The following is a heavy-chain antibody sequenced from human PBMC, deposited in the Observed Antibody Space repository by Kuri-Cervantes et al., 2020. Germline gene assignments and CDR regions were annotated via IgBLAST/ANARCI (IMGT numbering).Heavy chain of an antibody. J-gene: IGHJ4*02. CDR2: ISSSSSTI. D-gene: IGHD2-21*01. Sequence: GESLKISCAASGFTFSSYSMNWVRQAPGKGLEWVSYISSSSSTIYYADSVKGRFTISRDNAKNSLYLEMNSLRAEDTAVYYCAREIMYCGGDCNDYWGQGTLVTVSS. CDR1: GFTFSSYS. CDR3: AREIMYCGGDCNDY. V-gene: IGHV3-48*04.